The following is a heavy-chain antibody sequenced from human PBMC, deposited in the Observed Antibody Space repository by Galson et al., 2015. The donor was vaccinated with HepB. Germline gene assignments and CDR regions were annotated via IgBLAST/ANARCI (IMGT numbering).Heavy chain of an antibody. CDR1: GYIFISYT. CDR2: INAGNGNT. CDR3: ARDRNIAASIVFLSGMDV. J-gene: IGHJ6*02. D-gene: IGHD2/OR15-2a*01. Sequence: SVKVSCKASGYIFISYTMQWVRQAPGQRLEWMGWINAGNGNTKYSQKFQGRVTITRDTSASTAYMELSSLRSEDTAVYYCARDRNIAASIVFLSGMDVWGQGTTVTVSS. V-gene: IGHV1-3*01.